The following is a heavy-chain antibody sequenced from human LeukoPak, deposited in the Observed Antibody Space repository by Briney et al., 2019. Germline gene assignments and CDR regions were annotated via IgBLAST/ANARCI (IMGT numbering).Heavy chain of an antibody. CDR1: GFIFSDYP. D-gene: IGHD2-2*01. V-gene: IGHV3-49*04. J-gene: IGHJ6*03. CDR2: IRAKPYGGTT. CDR3: SGGWRRTQGYHHYYMDV. Sequence: GRSLRLSCKASGFIFSDYPVSWVRQAPGKSLEWLGFIRAKPYGGTTEYAASVKGRFTISRDDSKSLAYLQMNSLKSEDTAVYYCSGGWRRTQGYHHYYMDVWGKGTPVTVSS.